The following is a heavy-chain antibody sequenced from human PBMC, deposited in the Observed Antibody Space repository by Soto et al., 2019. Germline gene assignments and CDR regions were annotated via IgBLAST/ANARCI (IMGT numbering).Heavy chain of an antibody. D-gene: IGHD3-10*01. Sequence: EVQLLESGGGLVQPGGSLRLSCAASGFNFNNYAMTWVRQAPGKGLEWVSAISGGGDSTSYADSVKGRFTVSRDGSKKMRYLQMSSMRADDTAIQYCAKGRRGSGTVRARIDVWGQGTLVTVSS. V-gene: IGHV3-23*01. CDR2: ISGGGDST. J-gene: IGHJ4*02. CDR3: AKGRRGSGTVRARIDV. CDR1: GFNFNNYA.